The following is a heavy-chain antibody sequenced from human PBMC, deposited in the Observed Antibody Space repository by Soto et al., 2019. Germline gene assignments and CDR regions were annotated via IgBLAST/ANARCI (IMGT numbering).Heavy chain of an antibody. CDR3: ASGYGALFDY. D-gene: IGHD5-12*01. CDR2: IYYTGST. V-gene: IGHV4-59*08. J-gene: IGHJ4*02. CDR1: GGSISSYY. Sequence: QVQLQESGPGLVKPSETLSLTCTVSGGSISSYYWSWIRQPPGKGLEWIGYIYYTGSTNSNPSLKSRVTISVDTSKNQSALQLGSVTAADTAVYYCASGYGALFDYWGQGTLVTVSS.